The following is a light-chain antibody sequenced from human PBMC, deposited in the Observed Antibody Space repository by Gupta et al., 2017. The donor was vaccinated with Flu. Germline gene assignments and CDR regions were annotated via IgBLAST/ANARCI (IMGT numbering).Light chain of an antibody. CDR3: QHYNSYPYT. CDR2: KAS. CDR1: QSIDTW. J-gene: IGKJ2*01. V-gene: IGKV1-5*03. Sequence: STLSVSLGDRVTISCRASQSIDTWLAWFQQKPGRAPKLLISKASILEDGVPTRFAGSGSGTQFTLTITNIQTDDFASYYCQHYNSYPYTFGHGTKLEIK.